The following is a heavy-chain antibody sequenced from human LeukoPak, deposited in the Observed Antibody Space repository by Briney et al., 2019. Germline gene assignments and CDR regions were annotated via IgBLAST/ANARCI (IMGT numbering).Heavy chain of an antibody. J-gene: IGHJ6*03. CDR2: IKQDGSEK. CDR3: ARVPPLYYYYYMDV. CDR1: AFPFGDYA. Sequence: PGRSLRLSCTTSAFPFGDYAISWVRQAPGKGLEWVANIKQDGSEKYYVDSVKGRFTISRDNAKNSLYLQMNSLRAEDTAVYYCARVPPLYYYYYMDVWGKGTTVTVSS. V-gene: IGHV3-7*01.